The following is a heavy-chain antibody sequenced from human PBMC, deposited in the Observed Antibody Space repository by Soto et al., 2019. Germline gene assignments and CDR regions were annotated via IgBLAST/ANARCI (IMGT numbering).Heavy chain of an antibody. Sequence: QITLKESGPTLVKPTQTLTLTCTFSGFSLSTSVVGVGWIRQPPGKALEWLALIYWDDDKRYSPSLQSRLTLTKDSSKNQVVRTMTNMVPVDTATYYCAHRPHVLRWFGEYAFDYWGQGTLVTVSS. V-gene: IGHV2-5*02. CDR3: AHRPHVLRWFGEYAFDY. J-gene: IGHJ4*02. D-gene: IGHD3-10*01. CDR1: GFSLSTSVVG. CDR2: IYWDDDK.